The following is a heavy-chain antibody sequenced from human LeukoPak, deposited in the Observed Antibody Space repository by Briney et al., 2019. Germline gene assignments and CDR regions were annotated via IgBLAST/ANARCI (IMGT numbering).Heavy chain of an antibody. V-gene: IGHV1-46*01. Sequence: ASVKVSCKASGYTFTSYYMHWVRQAPGQGLEWMGIINPSGGSTSYAQKFHGRVTMTRDTSTSTVYMELSSLRSEDTAVYYCARERGRIVLMVYAIGYWGQGTLVTVSS. CDR2: INPSGGST. CDR3: ARERGRIVLMVYAIGY. D-gene: IGHD2-8*01. CDR1: GYTFTSYY. J-gene: IGHJ4*02.